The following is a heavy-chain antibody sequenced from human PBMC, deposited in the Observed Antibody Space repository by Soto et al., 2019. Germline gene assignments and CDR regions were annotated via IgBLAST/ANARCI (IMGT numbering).Heavy chain of an antibody. CDR3: ARDAVGTFDI. V-gene: IGHV1-69*08. CDR1: GGTFSSYT. J-gene: IGHJ3*02. CDR2: IIPILGIA. Sequence: QVQLVQSGAEVKKPGSSVKVSCKASGGTFSSYTITWVRQAPGQGLEWMGRIIPILGIANYAQKFQGRFTITADKSTSTAYMELSSLRSEDTAVYYCARDAVGTFDIWGQGTMVTVSS.